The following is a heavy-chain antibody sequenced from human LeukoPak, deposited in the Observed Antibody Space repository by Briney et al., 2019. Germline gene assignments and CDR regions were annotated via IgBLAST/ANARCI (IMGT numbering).Heavy chain of an antibody. J-gene: IGHJ4*02. CDR1: GGSISSYY. CDR3: ARRNYGYYFDY. Sequence: PSETLSLTCTVSGGSISSYYWSWIRQPPGKGLEWIGYIYYTGSTNYNPSLKSRVTISVDTSKNQFSLKLRSVTAADTAVYYCARRNYGYYFDYWGQGTLVTVSS. V-gene: IGHV4-59*08. CDR2: IYYTGST. D-gene: IGHD3-16*01.